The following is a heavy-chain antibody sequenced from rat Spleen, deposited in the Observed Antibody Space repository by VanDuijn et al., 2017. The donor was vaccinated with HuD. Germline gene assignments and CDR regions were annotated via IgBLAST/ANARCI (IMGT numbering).Heavy chain of an antibody. CDR1: GFIFSDYY. V-gene: IGHV5-22*01. Sequence: EVQLVESGGGLVQPGRSLKLSCVASGFIFSDYYMAWVRQAPKKGLEWVATIIYDGSSTYYRDSVKGRFTISRDNTESTRYLQMNSLRSEDTATYYCTRPRYNYDWFAYWGQGTLVTVSS. D-gene: IGHD1-5*01. J-gene: IGHJ3*01. CDR3: TRPRYNYDWFAY. CDR2: IIYDGSST.